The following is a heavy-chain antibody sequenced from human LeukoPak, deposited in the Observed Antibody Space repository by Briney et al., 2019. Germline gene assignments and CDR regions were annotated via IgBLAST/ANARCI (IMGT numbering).Heavy chain of an antibody. CDR1: GGSISSGSYY. CDR3: ARDNSVLDY. J-gene: IGHJ4*02. D-gene: IGHD4-23*01. Sequence: SETLSLTCTVSGGSISSGSYYWSWIRQPAGKGLEWIGRIYTSGSTNYNPSLKSRVTMSVDTSKNQFSLKLSSVTAADTAVYYCARDNSVLDYWGQGTLVTVSS. V-gene: IGHV4-61*02. CDR2: IYTSGST.